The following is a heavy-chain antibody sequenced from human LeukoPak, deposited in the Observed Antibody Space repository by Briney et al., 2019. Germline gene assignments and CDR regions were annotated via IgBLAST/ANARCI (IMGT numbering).Heavy chain of an antibody. CDR1: GGSISSYY. J-gene: IGHJ6*03. V-gene: IGHV4-4*07. D-gene: IGHD3-16*01. CDR2: IYTSGST. CDR3: ARVRSKDVWRSYGSYYYYYYMDV. Sequence: SETLSLTCTVSGGSISSYYWSWIRQPAGKGLEWIGRIYTSGSTNYNPSLKSRVTMSVDTSKNQFSLKLSSVTAADTPVYYCARVRSKDVWRSYGSYYYYYYMDVWGKGTTVTISS.